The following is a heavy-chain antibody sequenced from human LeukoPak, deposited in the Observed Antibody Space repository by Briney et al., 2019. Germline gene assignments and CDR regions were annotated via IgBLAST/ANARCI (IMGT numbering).Heavy chain of an antibody. D-gene: IGHD4-17*01. V-gene: IGHV3-20*01. CDR2: INCNGGST. Sequence: PGRSLRLSCAASGFTLDDYGMSWGLQAPGKGLEWVSGINCNGGSTGYADSGKVLFTISRDNAKHSLYLQMNSLRAEDTALYHCARVTVPPGGDYYYYMDVWGKGTTVTISS. J-gene: IGHJ6*03. CDR1: GFTLDDYG. CDR3: ARVTVPPGGDYYYYMDV.